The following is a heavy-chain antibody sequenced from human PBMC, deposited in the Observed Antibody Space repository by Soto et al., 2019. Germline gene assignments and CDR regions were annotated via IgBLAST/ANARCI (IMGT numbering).Heavy chain of an antibody. CDR1: GFTFSSYS. V-gene: IGHV3-21*01. CDR3: ARAQAPYDSSGYYY. J-gene: IGHJ4*02. Sequence: GGSLRLSCAASGFTFSSYSMNWVRQAPGKGLEWVSSISSSSSYIYYADSVKGRFTISRDNAKNSLYLQMNSLRAEDTAVYYCARAQAPYDSSGYYYWGQGTLVTVSS. D-gene: IGHD3-22*01. CDR2: ISSSSSYI.